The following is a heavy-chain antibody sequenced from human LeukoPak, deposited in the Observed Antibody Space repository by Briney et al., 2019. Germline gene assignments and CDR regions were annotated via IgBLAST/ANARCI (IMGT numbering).Heavy chain of an antibody. CDR2: IYHSGST. V-gene: IGHV4-30-2*01. D-gene: IGHD3-10*01. CDR3: ARSEHHYGSGSQFDP. Sequence: PSETLSLTCAVSGGSISSGGYSWSWIRQPPGKGLEWIGYIYHSGSTYYNPSLKSRVTISVDRSENQFSLKLSSVTAADTAVYYCARSEHHYGSGSQFDPCGQGTLVTVSS. CDR1: GGSISSGGYS. J-gene: IGHJ5*02.